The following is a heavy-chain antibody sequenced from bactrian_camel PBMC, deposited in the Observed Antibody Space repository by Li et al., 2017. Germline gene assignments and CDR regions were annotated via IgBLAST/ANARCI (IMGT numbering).Heavy chain of an antibody. CDR2: IYFLGGVT. V-gene: IGHV3S6*01. CDR1: GVNYSSAC. J-gene: IGHJ6*01. D-gene: IGHD2*01. CDR3: AAAYAAFWTSSGGYYYGFGY. Sequence: HVQLVESGGGSVQAGGSLRLSCAASGVNYSSACLGWFRQAPGKERKWVGHIYFLGGVTAYDNSVKGRFTISRDTGKYTVYLQMNTLKPEDTAVYYCAAAYAAFWTSSGGYYYGFGYWGQGTQVTVS.